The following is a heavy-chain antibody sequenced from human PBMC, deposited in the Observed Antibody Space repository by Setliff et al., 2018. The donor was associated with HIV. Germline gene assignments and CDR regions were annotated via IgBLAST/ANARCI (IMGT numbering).Heavy chain of an antibody. D-gene: IGHD3-10*01. CDR2: IYTSGST. CDR3: ARGRITMVRGAFGI. V-gene: IGHV4-61*02. CDR1: GGSISSGSYY. Sequence: PSETLSLTCTVSGGSISSGSYYWSWIRQPAGKGLEWIGRIYTSGSTNYNPSLKSRVTISVDTSKNQFSLKLSSVTAADTAVYYCARGRITMVRGAFGIWGQGTMVTVSS. J-gene: IGHJ3*02.